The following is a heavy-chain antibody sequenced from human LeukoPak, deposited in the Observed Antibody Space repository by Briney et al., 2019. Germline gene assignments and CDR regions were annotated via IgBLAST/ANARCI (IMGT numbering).Heavy chain of an antibody. V-gene: IGHV3-30*03. J-gene: IGHJ4*02. Sequence: GRSLRLSCAASGFTFSSYGMHWVRQAPGKGLEWVAVISYDGSNKYYADSVKGRFTISRDNSKNTLYLQMNSLRAEDTAVYYCARGYLPSGSYYDYWGQGTLVTVSS. D-gene: IGHD1-26*01. CDR2: ISYDGSNK. CDR1: GFTFSSYG. CDR3: ARGYLPSGSYYDY.